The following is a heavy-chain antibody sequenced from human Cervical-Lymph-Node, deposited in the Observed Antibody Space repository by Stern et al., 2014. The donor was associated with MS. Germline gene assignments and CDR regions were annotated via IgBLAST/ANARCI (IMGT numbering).Heavy chain of an antibody. J-gene: IGHJ3*01. Sequence: EVQLVEYGGGLVQPGRALRLSCEASGFTFGDFAMHWVRQLPGKGLQWVSGITWNSGNLDYADSVKGRFTISRDNAKNSLYLQMTRLTSEDTALYYCAKGRVFTNDAFDLWGQGTMVTVSS. CDR3: AKGRVFTNDAFDL. CDR1: GFTFGDFA. V-gene: IGHV3-9*01. D-gene: IGHD3-10*01. CDR2: ITWNSGNL.